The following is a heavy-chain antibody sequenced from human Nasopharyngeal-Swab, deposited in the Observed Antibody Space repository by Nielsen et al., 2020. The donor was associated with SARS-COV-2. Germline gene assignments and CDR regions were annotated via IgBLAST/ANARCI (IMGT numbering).Heavy chain of an antibody. Sequence: GESLKISCAASGFSFRTYTINWVRQAPGKGLEWVSSISSSGNYVSYADSVKGRFTISRDNPKNSLYLQMNSLRAEDTALYYCARGIRRPLEWLMTPDYYGMDVWGQGTTVTVSS. V-gene: IGHV3-21*01. D-gene: IGHD3-3*01. J-gene: IGHJ6*02. CDR3: ARGIRRPLEWLMTPDYYGMDV. CDR2: ISSSGNYV. CDR1: GFSFRTYT.